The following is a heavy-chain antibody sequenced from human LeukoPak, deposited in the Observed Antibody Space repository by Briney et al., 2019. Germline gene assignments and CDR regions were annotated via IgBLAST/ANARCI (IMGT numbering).Heavy chain of an antibody. D-gene: IGHD5-24*01. CDR2: IKSDGSAT. CDR1: GFTFRTYW. V-gene: IGHV3-74*01. CDR3: ARGFSYNHFDY. J-gene: IGHJ4*02. Sequence: GYLRFYCAASGFTFRTYWMHWVRQAPGKGLMWVSHIKSDGSATTYADSVKGRFTISRDNAKNTLYLQMNSLRAEDTAVYYCARGFSYNHFDYWGQGTLVTVSS.